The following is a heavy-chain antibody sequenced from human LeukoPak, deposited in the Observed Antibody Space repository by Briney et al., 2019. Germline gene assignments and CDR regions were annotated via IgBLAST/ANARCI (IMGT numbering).Heavy chain of an antibody. CDR1: GFSFIDSG. CDR3: ARDLYSSSAFDL. CDR2: IRYDGTNQ. Sequence: PGGSLRLSCAASGFSFIDSGMNWVRQAPGKGLEWLTFIRYDGTNQYFADSVKGRFTISRDNSQNTLYLQMNSLRAEDTAVYYCARDLYSSSAFDLWGRGTLVTVSS. D-gene: IGHD6-6*01. V-gene: IGHV3-30*02. J-gene: IGHJ2*01.